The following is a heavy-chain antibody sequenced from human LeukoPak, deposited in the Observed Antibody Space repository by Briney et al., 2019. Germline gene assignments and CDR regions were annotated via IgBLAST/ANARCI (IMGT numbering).Heavy chain of an antibody. CDR3: ARVYYGSGSLHYYYYYMDV. V-gene: IGHV3-30*03. Sequence: GGSLRLSCAASGFTFSSYGMHWVRQAPGKGLEWVAVISYDGSNKYYADSVKGRFTISRDNSKNTLYLQMNSLRAEDTAVYYCARVYYGSGSLHYYYYYMDVWGKGTTVTISS. CDR1: GFTFSSYG. J-gene: IGHJ6*03. CDR2: ISYDGSNK. D-gene: IGHD3-10*01.